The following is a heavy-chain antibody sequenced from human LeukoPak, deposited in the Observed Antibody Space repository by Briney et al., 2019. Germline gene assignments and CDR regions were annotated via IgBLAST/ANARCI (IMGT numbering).Heavy chain of an antibody. CDR3: ARVPRQSIAPDY. Sequence: GGSLRLSCTASGFTFSSYWMHWVRQAPGKGLVWVSRINSDGSSTSYADSVKGRFTISRDNAKNTLYLQMNSLRAEDTAVYYCARVPRQSIAPDYWGQGTLVTVSS. CDR1: GFTFSSYW. D-gene: IGHD6-6*01. J-gene: IGHJ4*02. V-gene: IGHV3-74*01. CDR2: INSDGSST.